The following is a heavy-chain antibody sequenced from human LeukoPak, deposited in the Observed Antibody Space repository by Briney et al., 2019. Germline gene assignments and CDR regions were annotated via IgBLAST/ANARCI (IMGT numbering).Heavy chain of an antibody. CDR3: ARGNYGDYGFDP. V-gene: IGHV4-39*01. CDR2: IYYSGST. CDR1: GGSISSSSYY. D-gene: IGHD4-17*01. Sequence: SETLSLTCTVSGGSISSSSYYWGWIRQPPGKGLEWIGSIYYSGSTYYNPSLKSRATISVDTSKNQFSLKLSSVTAADTAVYYCARGNYGDYGFDPWGQGTLVTVSS. J-gene: IGHJ5*02.